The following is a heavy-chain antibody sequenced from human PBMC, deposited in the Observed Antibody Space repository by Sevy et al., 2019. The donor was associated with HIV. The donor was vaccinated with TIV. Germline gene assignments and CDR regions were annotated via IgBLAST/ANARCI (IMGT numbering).Heavy chain of an antibody. J-gene: IGHJ4*02. CDR3: AKGVDS. V-gene: IGHV3-7*01. CDR1: GFTFGDYW. D-gene: IGHD6-13*01. CDR2: IKEDGSET. Sequence: GGSLRLSCTASGFTFGDYWMNGVRQAPGKGLEWVGNIKEDGSETYYVDSVKGRFTISRDNAKNSLYLQMNSLRAEDTAVYYCAKGVDSWGQGTLVTVSS.